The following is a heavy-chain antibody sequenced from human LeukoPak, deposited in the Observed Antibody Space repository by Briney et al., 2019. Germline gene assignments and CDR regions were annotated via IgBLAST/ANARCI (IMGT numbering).Heavy chain of an antibody. CDR2: IYYSGNT. D-gene: IGHD1-1*01. CDR3: ARRAYGTGFDF. J-gene: IGHJ4*02. Sequence: PSETLSLTCDVSGGSITISPYWWSWIRQPPEKGLEWVGTIYYSGNTFYHPSLASRVTISADTSKNQFSLRLTSVTAADTAVYYCARRAYGTGFDFWGQGTVVTVSS. CDR1: GGSITISPYW. V-gene: IGHV4-39*01.